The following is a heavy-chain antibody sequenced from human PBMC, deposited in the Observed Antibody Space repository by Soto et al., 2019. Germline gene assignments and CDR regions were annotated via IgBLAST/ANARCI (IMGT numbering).Heavy chain of an antibody. CDR3: ARASGPFDY. Sequence: QVQLVESGGGVVQPGRSLRLSCAASGFIFSTYGIHWVRQAPGKGLEWVAVIWYDGSDKYYADSVKGRFTISRDNSKNRLYLQMNSLRPEDSAVYYCARASGPFDYWGQGTLVTVSS. D-gene: IGHD2-8*02. CDR1: GFIFSTYG. CDR2: IWYDGSDK. J-gene: IGHJ4*02. V-gene: IGHV3-33*01.